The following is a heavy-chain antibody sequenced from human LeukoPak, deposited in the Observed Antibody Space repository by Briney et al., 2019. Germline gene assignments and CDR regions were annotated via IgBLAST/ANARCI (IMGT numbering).Heavy chain of an antibody. D-gene: IGHD6-13*01. V-gene: IGHV1-18*01. CDR1: GYTFTSYG. Sequence: ASVKVSCKASGYTFTSYGINWVRQAPGQGLEWMGWISAYNGNTDYAQKFQGRVTMTTDTSTSTVYMELSSLRSEDTAVYYCARGIAAAGHPLGYWGQGTLVTVSS. CDR3: ARGIAAAGHPLGY. CDR2: ISAYNGNT. J-gene: IGHJ4*02.